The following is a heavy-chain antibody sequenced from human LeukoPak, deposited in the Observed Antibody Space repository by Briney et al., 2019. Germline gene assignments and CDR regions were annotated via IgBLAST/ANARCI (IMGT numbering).Heavy chain of an antibody. Sequence: ASVKVSCKASGYTFTGYYMHWVRQAPGQGLERMGWINPNSGGTNYAQKFQGRVTMTRDTSISTAYMELSRLRSDDTAVYYCARVLLAARDSWFDPWGQGTLVTVSS. CDR2: INPNSGGT. CDR1: GYTFTGYY. D-gene: IGHD2-15*01. V-gene: IGHV1-2*02. CDR3: ARVLLAARDSWFDP. J-gene: IGHJ5*02.